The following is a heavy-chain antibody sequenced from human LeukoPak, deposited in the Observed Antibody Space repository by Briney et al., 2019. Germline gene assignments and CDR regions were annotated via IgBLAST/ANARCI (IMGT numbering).Heavy chain of an antibody. V-gene: IGHV3-30*18. CDR1: GFTFSSYG. Sequence: PGRSLRLSCAASGFTFSSYGMHWVRQAPGMGLEWVAIISYDGSNEYYADSVKDRFTISRDNSRNTLYLQMNSLRAEDTALYYCAKVRVDAYVSPNDYWGRGTLVTVSS. J-gene: IGHJ4*02. D-gene: IGHD3-16*01. CDR3: AKVRVDAYVSPNDY. CDR2: ISYDGSNE.